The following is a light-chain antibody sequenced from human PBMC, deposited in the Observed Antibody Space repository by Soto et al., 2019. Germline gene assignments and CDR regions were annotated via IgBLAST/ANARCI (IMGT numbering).Light chain of an antibody. CDR2: AAS. CDR1: QSISSY. V-gene: IGKV1-39*01. J-gene: IGKJ1*01. Sequence: DIPMTQSPSSLSASVGDGVTITCRASQSISSYLNWYQQNPGKAPKLLIYAASSLQSGVPSRFSGSGSGTDFTLTISSLQPEDFATDYCQQSYTTPRTFGQGTRVEIK. CDR3: QQSYTTPRT.